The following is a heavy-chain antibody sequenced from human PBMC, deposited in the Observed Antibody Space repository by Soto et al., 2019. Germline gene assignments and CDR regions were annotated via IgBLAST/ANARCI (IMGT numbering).Heavy chain of an antibody. CDR1: GGTLNSYA. Sequence: SVKVSCKASGGTLNSYAIDWVRQAPGQGLEWMGGIIPIFGNTYYAQRLQGRVKLTADESTRTAYMELSTLTSEDTAVYYCARGTVTGSEYNLYYYGMDVWGQGTTVTVSS. D-gene: IGHD1-1*01. CDR2: IIPIFGNT. J-gene: IGHJ6*02. CDR3: ARGTVTGSEYNLYYYGMDV. V-gene: IGHV1-69*13.